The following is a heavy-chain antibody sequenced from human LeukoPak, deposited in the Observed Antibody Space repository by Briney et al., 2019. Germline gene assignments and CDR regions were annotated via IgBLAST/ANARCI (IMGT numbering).Heavy chain of an antibody. CDR1: GYTFTGYY. V-gene: IGHV1-2*02. J-gene: IGHJ6*03. Sequence: ASVKVSCKASGYTFTGYYMHWVRQAPGQGLEWMGWIYPNSGGTNYAQKFQGRVTMTRDTSISTAYMELSRLRSDDTAVYYCARSEQFPYYMDVWGKGTTVTVSS. CDR3: ARSEQFPYYMDV. D-gene: IGHD6-19*01. CDR2: IYPNSGGT.